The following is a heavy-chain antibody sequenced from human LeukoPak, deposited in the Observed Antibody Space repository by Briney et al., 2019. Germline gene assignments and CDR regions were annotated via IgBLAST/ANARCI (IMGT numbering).Heavy chain of an antibody. CDR3: ASSGSYGGPVYYFDY. CDR2: ISSSGGTI. D-gene: IGHD1-26*01. V-gene: IGHV3-11*01. CDR1: GFTFSDYY. Sequence: GGSLRLSCAASGFTFSDYYMSWVRQAPGKGLEWVSYISSSGGTIYYADSVKGRFTISRDNAKYSLYLQMNSLRAEDTAVYYCASSGSYGGPVYYFDYWGQGTLVTVSS. J-gene: IGHJ4*02.